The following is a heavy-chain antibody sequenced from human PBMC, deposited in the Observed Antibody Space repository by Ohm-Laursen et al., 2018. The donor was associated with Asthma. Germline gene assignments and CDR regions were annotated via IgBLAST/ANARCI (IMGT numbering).Heavy chain of an antibody. Sequence: SLRLSCTASGFTFNSYGMHWVRQAPGKGLEWVAVISYDGSNKYYADSVKGRFTISRDNSKNTLYLQMNSLRAEDTTVYYCASLVWRGMSGRGYSYGSSGMDVWGQGTTVTVSS. CDR1: GFTFNSYG. V-gene: IGHV3-30*03. J-gene: IGHJ6*02. D-gene: IGHD5-18*01. CDR3: ASLVWRGMSGRGYSYGSSGMDV. CDR2: ISYDGSNK.